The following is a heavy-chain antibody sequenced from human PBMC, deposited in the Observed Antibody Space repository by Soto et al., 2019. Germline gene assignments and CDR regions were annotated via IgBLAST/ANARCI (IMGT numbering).Heavy chain of an antibody. CDR3: AAELWSGYYKTWNYYYYGMDV. J-gene: IGHJ6*02. CDR2: IVVGSGNT. CDR1: GFTFTSSA. Sequence: GASVKVSCKASGFTFTSSAVQLVRQARGQRLEWIGWIVVGSGNTNYAQKFQERVTITRDMSTSTAYMELSSLRSEDTAVYYCAAELWSGYYKTWNYYYYGMDVWGQGTTVTVSS. V-gene: IGHV1-58*01. D-gene: IGHD3-3*01.